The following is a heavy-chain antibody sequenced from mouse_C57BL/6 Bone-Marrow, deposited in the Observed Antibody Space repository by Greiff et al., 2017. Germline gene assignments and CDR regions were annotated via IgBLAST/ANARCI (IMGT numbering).Heavy chain of an antibody. D-gene: IGHD2-4*01. CDR1: GFTFSDYY. CDR2: ISNGGGST. CDR3: ARWDYGGWYYFDY. J-gene: IGHJ2*01. V-gene: IGHV5-12*01. Sequence: EVQVVESGGGLVQPGGSLKLSCAASGFTFSDYYMYWVRQTPEKRLEWVAYISNGGGSTYYPDTVKGRFTISRDNAKNTLYLQMSRLKSEDTAMYYCARWDYGGWYYFDYWGQGTTLTVSS.